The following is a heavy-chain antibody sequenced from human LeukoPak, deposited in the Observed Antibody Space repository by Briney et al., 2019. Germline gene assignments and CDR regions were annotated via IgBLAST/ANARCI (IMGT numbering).Heavy chain of an antibody. V-gene: IGHV3-21*01. CDR2: ISSSSSYI. D-gene: IGHD6-6*01. Sequence: PGGSLRLSCAASGFTFSSYSMNWVRQAPGKGLEWVSSISSSSSYIYYADSVKGRFTISRDNAKNSLYLQMNRLRVEDTAFYYCATHSGSFVGRIKDWGQGTLVTVSS. CDR3: ATHSGSFVGRIKD. J-gene: IGHJ4*02. CDR1: GFTFSSYS.